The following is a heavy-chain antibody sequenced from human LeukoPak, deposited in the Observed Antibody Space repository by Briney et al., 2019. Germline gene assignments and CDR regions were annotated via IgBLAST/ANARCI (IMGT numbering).Heavy chain of an antibody. D-gene: IGHD3-10*01. Sequence: PGGSLRLSCAASGFTFSSYAMSWVRQAPGKGLEWVSAISGSGGSTYYADSVKGRFTISRDNSKNTLYLQMNGLRAEDTAVYYCAKDGYYYGSGSYWDYWGQGTLVTVSS. CDR1: GFTFSSYA. CDR3: AKDGYYYGSGSYWDY. J-gene: IGHJ4*02. V-gene: IGHV3-23*01. CDR2: ISGSGGST.